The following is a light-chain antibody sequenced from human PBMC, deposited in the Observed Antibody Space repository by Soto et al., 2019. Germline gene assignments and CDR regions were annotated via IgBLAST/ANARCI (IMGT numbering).Light chain of an antibody. V-gene: IGKV1-27*01. J-gene: IGKJ1*01. CDR3: REYESGRRT. Sequence: KLVNQSPASXSAPGADRLPITCREIKGIKNYLEWFKKKKRKVXQXXXYAESNLRSGVKPRLRGSGSGNDFNINISSMQPEDVGIYYCREYESGRRTFGPGTKVDI. CDR1: KGIKNY. CDR2: AES.